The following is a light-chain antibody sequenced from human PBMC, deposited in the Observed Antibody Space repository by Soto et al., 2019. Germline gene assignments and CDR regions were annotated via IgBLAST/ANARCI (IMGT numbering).Light chain of an antibody. J-gene: IGLJ1*01. Sequence: QAVVTQPPSVSGAPGQRVTISCTGSSSNIGAGYDVHWYQQLPGAAPKLLIYGNINRPSGVPNRFSGSKSGTSASLAITELQAEDEADYYCQSYDSSLTAYVFGAGTKLTVL. CDR1: SSNIGAGYD. V-gene: IGLV1-40*01. CDR3: QSYDSSLTAYV. CDR2: GNI.